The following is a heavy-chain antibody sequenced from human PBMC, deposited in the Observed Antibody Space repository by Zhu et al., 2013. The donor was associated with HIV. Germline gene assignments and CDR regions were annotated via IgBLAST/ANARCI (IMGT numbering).Heavy chain of an antibody. CDR3: ASRVSDY. D-gene: IGHD3-10*01. V-gene: IGHV3-30-3*01. CDR1: GFTFSSYA. Sequence: VQLVESGGGVVQPGRSLRLSCAASGFTFSSYAMHWVRQAPGKGLEWVAVISYDGSNKYYADSVKGRFTISRDNSKNTLYLQMNSLRAEDTAVYYCASRVSDYWGQGTLVTVSS. CDR2: ISYDGSNK. J-gene: IGHJ4*02.